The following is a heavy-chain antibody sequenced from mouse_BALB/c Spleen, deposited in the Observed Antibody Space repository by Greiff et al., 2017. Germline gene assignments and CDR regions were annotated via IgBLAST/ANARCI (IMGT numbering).Heavy chain of an antibody. CDR3: ARVITTVVATSYWYFDV. CDR1: GFTFTDYY. V-gene: IGHV7-3*02. D-gene: IGHD1-1*01. CDR2: IRNKANGYTT. Sequence: EVKVVESGGGLVQPGGSLRLSCATSGFTFTDYYMSWVRQPPGKALEWLGFIRNKANGYTTEYSASVKGRFTISRDNSQSILYLQMNTLRAEDSATYYCARVITTVVATSYWYFDVWGAGTTVTVSS. J-gene: IGHJ1*01.